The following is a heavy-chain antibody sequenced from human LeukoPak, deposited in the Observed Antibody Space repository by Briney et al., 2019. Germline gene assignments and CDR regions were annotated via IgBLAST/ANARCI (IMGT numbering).Heavy chain of an antibody. V-gene: IGHV3-21*01. CDR2: ISSSSSYI. CDR3: TREGYCSSTSCYDD. D-gene: IGHD2-2*01. CDR1: GFTFSSYS. Sequence: GGSLRLSCAASGFTFSSYSMNWVRQAPGKGLEWVSSISSSSSYIYYADSVKGRFTISRDNAKNSLYLQMSSLRAEDTAVYYCTREGYCSSTSCYDDWGQGTLVTVSS. J-gene: IGHJ4*02.